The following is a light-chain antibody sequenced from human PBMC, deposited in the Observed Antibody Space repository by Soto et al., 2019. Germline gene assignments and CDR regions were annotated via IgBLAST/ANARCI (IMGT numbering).Light chain of an antibody. Sequence: QSVLTQPASVSGSPGRSITISCTGTSSDVGGYNYVSWYQQQSGKAPKLMIHEVSNRPSGVSNRFSGSKSGNTASLTISGLQAEDEADYYCSSYTSSRAYVFGIGTKVTVL. V-gene: IGLV2-14*01. CDR1: SSDVGGYNY. CDR3: SSYTSSRAYV. CDR2: EVS. J-gene: IGLJ1*01.